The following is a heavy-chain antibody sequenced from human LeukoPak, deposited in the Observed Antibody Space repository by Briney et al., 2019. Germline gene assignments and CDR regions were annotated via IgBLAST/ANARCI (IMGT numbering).Heavy chain of an antibody. CDR1: GFTFSSYA. D-gene: IGHD2/OR15-2a*01. CDR2: IWYDGSIE. CDR3: TKADEMNMDY. Sequence: GGSLRLSCAASGFTFSSYAMHWVRQAPGKGLEWVAVIWYDGSIEYYADSVKGRFTIFKDNSKNTLYLQMNSLRAEDTAVYYCTKADEMNMDYWGQGTLVTVSS. V-gene: IGHV3-33*03. J-gene: IGHJ4*02.